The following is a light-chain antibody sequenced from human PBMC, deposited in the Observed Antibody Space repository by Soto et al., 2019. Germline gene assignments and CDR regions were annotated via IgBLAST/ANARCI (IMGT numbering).Light chain of an antibody. CDR1: QGISSY. CDR2: DAS. V-gene: IGKV3-11*01. J-gene: IGKJ5*01. CDR3: QQRSSWPIT. Sequence: IVLTQSPATLSLSPGERATLSCRAGQGISSYLAWYQQKPGQAPRLLIYDASNRATGIPARFSGSGSGTDFTLTISSLEPEDFAVYYCQQRSSWPITFGQGTRLEIK.